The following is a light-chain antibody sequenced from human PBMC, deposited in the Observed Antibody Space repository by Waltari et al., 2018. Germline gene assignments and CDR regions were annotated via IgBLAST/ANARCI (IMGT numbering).Light chain of an antibody. CDR3: HQYNDGPPFN. CDR1: QSVTTN. CDR2: GAS. V-gene: IGKV3-15*01. J-gene: IGKJ2*01. Sequence: EIVMTQSPATLSVSPGERAITSCRASQSVTTNLAWYQQKPGQPPRPLIYGASTRATDIPARFSGSGSGTEFTLTITSLQSEDFAVYYCHQYNDGPPFNFGQGTKLEIK.